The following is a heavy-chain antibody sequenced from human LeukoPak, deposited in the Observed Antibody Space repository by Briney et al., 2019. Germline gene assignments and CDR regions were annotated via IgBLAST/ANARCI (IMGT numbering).Heavy chain of an antibody. D-gene: IGHD2-2*01. CDR2: INPNGGGT. CDR3: ASDLIPAAMSYYYMDV. Sequence: ASVKVSCKASGYTFTGYYMHWVRQAPGQGLEWMGWINPNGGGTNYAQKFQGRVTMTRDTSISTAYMELSRLRSDDTAVYYCASDLIPAAMSYYYMDVWGKGTTVTVSS. CDR1: GYTFTGYY. J-gene: IGHJ6*03. V-gene: IGHV1-2*02.